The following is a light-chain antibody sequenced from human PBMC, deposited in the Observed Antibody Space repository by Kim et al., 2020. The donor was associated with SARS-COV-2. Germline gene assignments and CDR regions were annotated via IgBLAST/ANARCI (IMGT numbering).Light chain of an antibody. V-gene: IGKV3-20*01. CDR1: QRINTRS. CDR2: GAS. Sequence: EIVLTQSPGTLSLSPGEGATLSCRASQRINTRSLAWYQQKPGQAPRLLIYGASTRATDIPDRFSGSGSGTDFTLTISRLEPEDFAVFLCQQYEDSWTFGQGTKVDIK. CDR3: QQYEDSWT. J-gene: IGKJ1*01.